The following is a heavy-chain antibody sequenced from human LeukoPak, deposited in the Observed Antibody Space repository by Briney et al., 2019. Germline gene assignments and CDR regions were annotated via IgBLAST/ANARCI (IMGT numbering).Heavy chain of an antibody. V-gene: IGHV4-31*03. CDR1: GGSISSGVYY. D-gene: IGHD3-10*01. CDR3: ARDDGSGSYYNPHAFDI. Sequence: TSETLSLTCTVSGGSISSGVYYWSWIRQHPGKGLEWIGYIYYSGSTYYNPSLKSRVTISVDTSKNQFSLKLSSVTAADTAVYYCARDDGSGSYYNPHAFDIWGQGTMVTVSS. J-gene: IGHJ3*02. CDR2: IYYSGST.